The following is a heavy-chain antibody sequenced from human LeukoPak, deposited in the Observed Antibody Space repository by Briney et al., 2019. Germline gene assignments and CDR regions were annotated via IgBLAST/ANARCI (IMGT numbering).Heavy chain of an antibody. D-gene: IGHD6-13*01. V-gene: IGHV3-33*01. J-gene: IGHJ4*02. CDR2: IWYDGSNK. CDR1: GFTFSSYG. CDR3: ARESIAAAALDY. Sequence: GGSLRLSCAASGFTFSSYGMHWVRQAPGKGLEWVAVIWYDGSNKYYADSVKGRFTISRDNSKNTLYLQMNSLRAEDTAVYYCARESIAAAALDYWGQGTLVTASS.